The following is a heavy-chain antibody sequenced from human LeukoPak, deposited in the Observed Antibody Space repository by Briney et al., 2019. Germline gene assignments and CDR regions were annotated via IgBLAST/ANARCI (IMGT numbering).Heavy chain of an antibody. J-gene: IGHJ4*02. CDR3: ARAGYDILTGTRAFNY. V-gene: IGHV3-20*04. Sequence: GGSLRLSCAASGFTFDDYGMSWVRQAPGKGLEWVSGINWNGGSTGYADSVKGRFTISRDNAKNSLYLQMNSLRAEDTALYYCARAGYDILTGTRAFNYWGQGTLVTVSS. D-gene: IGHD3-9*01. CDR2: INWNGGST. CDR1: GFTFDDYG.